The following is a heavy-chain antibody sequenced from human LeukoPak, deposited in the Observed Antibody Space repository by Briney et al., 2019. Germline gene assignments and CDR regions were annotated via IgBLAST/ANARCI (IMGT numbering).Heavy chain of an antibody. Sequence: GGSLRLSCAASRFTFSRYGMHWVRQAPGKGLEWVANIRQDGSEIYYVDSVKGRFTISRDNAKNSLYLQMNSLRVEDTAWYYCARDSSGWALHSFDIWGQGTLVTVSS. J-gene: IGHJ3*02. CDR3: ARDSSGWALHSFDI. CDR1: RFTFSRYG. D-gene: IGHD6-19*01. V-gene: IGHV3-7*04. CDR2: IRQDGSEI.